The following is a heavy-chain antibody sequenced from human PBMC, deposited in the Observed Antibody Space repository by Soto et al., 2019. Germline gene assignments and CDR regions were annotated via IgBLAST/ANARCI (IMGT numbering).Heavy chain of an antibody. CDR3: AKRFCSSAKFYTYSYMDV. CDR2: VSWNSGTV. V-gene: IGHV3-9*01. D-gene: IGHD6-13*01. CDR1: GFSFDEYA. Sequence: EVQLVESGGTLVQPGRSLRLSCAASGFSFDEYAMHWVRQVPGKGLEWVSGVSWNSGTVGYGDSVKGRFTISRDNDKNSLYLQMNSFRAEATAMYYCAKRFCSSAKFYTYSYMDVGGKGTAVTVSS. J-gene: IGHJ6*03.